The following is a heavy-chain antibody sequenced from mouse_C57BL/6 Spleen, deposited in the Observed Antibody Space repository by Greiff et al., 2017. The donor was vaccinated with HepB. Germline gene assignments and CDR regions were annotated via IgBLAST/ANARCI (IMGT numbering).Heavy chain of an antibody. V-gene: IGHV1-18*01. Sequence: EVQLQESGPELVKPGASVKIPCKASGYTFTDYNMDWVKQSHGKSLEWIGDINPNNGGTIYNQKFKGKATLTVDKSSSTAYMELRSLTSEDTAVYYCARGRLRRERGYAMDYWGQGTSVTVSS. D-gene: IGHD2-4*01. J-gene: IGHJ4*01. CDR1: GYTFTDYN. CDR2: INPNNGGT. CDR3: ARGRLRRERGYAMDY.